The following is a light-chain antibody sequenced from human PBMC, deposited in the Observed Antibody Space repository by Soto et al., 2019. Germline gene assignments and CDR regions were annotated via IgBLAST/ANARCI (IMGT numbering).Light chain of an antibody. V-gene: IGLV1-44*01. Sequence: QSVLTQPPSASGTPGQRVTISCSGSSSNIGTYTVDWYQQVPGTAPKLLIYSNHQRPSGVPDRFSGSRSGPSASLAISGLQSEDEADYYCAAWGDSLNGPVFGGGTKLTGL. CDR1: SSNIGTYT. CDR2: SNH. CDR3: AAWGDSLNGPV. J-gene: IGLJ2*01.